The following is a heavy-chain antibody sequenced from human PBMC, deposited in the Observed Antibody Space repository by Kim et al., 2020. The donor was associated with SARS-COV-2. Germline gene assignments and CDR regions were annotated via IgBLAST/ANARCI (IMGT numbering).Heavy chain of an antibody. Sequence: YNPSLKSRVTISVDTSKNQFSLKLSSVTAADTAVYYCAIYDSSAWGGMDVWGQGTTVTVSS. J-gene: IGHJ6*02. D-gene: IGHD3-22*01. CDR3: AIYDSSAWGGMDV. V-gene: IGHV4-39*01.